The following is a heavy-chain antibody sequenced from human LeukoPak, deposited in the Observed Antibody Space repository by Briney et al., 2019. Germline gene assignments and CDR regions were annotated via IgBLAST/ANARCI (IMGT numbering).Heavy chain of an antibody. CDR1: GFTFSSYA. Sequence: GGSVRLSCAASGFTFSSYAMSWVRQARGKGLEWVSAISGSGGSKYYADSVKGRFNISRDNSKNTLYLQMNSLRAEDTAAYYCAKIYFDWFHGPDDDRAFDIWGQGTMVTVSS. CDR3: AKIYFDWFHGPDDDRAFDI. CDR2: ISGSGGSK. J-gene: IGHJ3*02. D-gene: IGHD3-9*01. V-gene: IGHV3-23*01.